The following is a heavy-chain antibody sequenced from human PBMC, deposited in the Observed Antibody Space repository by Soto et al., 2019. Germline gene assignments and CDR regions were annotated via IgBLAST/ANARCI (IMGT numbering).Heavy chain of an antibody. Sequence: QVHLQESGPGLVKPSETLSLTCAISGGSTSSSDWWTWVRQPPGEGLEWIGEIHRAGVTNYNSSLKRRLTISLDHSRNQFSLSLTSVTAADAAVYFCAGRPEIHPRWGQGILVPVSS. CDR3: AGRPEIHPR. J-gene: IGHJ4*02. D-gene: IGHD1-26*01. V-gene: IGHV4-4*02. CDR1: GGSTSSSDW. CDR2: IHRAGVT.